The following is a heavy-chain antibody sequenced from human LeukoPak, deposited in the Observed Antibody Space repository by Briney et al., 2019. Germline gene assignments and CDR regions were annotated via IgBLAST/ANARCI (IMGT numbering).Heavy chain of an antibody. Sequence: SETLSLTCTVSGYSISSGYYWGWIRQPPGKGLEWIGYIYYSGSTNYNPSLKSRVTISVDTSKNQFSLKLSSVTAADTAVYYCARGGGRYCSSTSCYSFPVDYWGQGTLVTVSS. CDR3: ARGGGRYCSSTSCYSFPVDY. J-gene: IGHJ4*02. CDR1: GYSISSGYY. V-gene: IGHV4-61*01. D-gene: IGHD2-2*01. CDR2: IYYSGST.